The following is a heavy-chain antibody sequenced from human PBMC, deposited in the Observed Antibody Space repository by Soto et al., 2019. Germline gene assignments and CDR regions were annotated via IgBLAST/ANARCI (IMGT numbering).Heavy chain of an antibody. V-gene: IGHV1-3*01. J-gene: IGHJ6*03. CDR1: GYTFTSYA. Sequence: ASVKVSCKASGYTFTSYAMHWVRQAPGQRLEWMGWINAGNGNTKYSQKFQGRVTITRDTSASTAYMELSSLRSEDTAVYYCARSPRVVGYSYMDVWGKGTTVTGSS. CDR2: INAGNGNT. CDR3: ARSPRVVGYSYMDV. D-gene: IGHD3-16*01.